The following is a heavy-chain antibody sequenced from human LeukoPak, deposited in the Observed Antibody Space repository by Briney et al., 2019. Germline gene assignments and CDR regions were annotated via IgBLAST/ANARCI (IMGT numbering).Heavy chain of an antibody. Sequence: GGSLRLSCAASVFTFGSYGMHWVRQAPGKGLEWVALIWYDGSNRYYADSVKGRFTISRDKSKNTLYLQMNSLRAEDTAVYYCARDSVKVVPAAKNRFDPWGQGTLVTVSS. J-gene: IGHJ5*02. CDR1: VFTFGSYG. V-gene: IGHV3-33*01. CDR2: IWYDGSNR. D-gene: IGHD2-2*01. CDR3: ARDSVKVVPAAKNRFDP.